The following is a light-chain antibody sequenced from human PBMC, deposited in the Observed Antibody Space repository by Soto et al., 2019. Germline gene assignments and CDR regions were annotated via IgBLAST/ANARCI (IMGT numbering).Light chain of an antibody. CDR2: EVS. V-gene: IGLV2-8*01. CDR1: SSDVGGYNF. Sequence: QSALTQPPSASGSPGQSVTISCTGTSSDVGGYNFVSWYQQHPGKAPKLMIYEVSERPSGVPDRFSGSKSGNTASLTVSGLQAEDEADYYCSSYAGSNIVVFGGGPRSPS. J-gene: IGLJ2*01. CDR3: SSYAGSNIVV.